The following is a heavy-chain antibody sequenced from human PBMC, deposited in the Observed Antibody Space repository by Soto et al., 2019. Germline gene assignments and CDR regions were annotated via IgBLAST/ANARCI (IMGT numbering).Heavy chain of an antibody. CDR2: INPTSGGT. CDR1: GYTFTDYY. Sequence: QVQLVQSGAEVKKPGASVKVSCKASGYTFTDYYMHWVRQAPGQGLEWMGWINPTSGGTSYAQNSPGRVTMTRDTSISTAYMELSRLSSDDTAVYYCSRASAVAGGSSNSLPNDYWGQGTLVTVSS. D-gene: IGHD6-19*01. CDR3: SRASAVAGGSSNSLPNDY. V-gene: IGHV1-2*02. J-gene: IGHJ4*02.